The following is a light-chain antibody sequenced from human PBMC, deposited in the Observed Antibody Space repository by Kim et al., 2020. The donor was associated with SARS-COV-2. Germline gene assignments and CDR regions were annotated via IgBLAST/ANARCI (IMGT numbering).Light chain of an antibody. V-gene: IGLV2-14*03. Sequence: SIPVSCPGASIDIGSYNYVSWYQQHPGKAPKLMIYDVSNRPSGVSNRFSGSKSGNTASLTISGLQAEDEADYYCSSYTRSSTNYVFGTGTKVTVL. J-gene: IGLJ1*01. CDR3: SSYTRSSTNYV. CDR1: SIDIGSYNY. CDR2: DVS.